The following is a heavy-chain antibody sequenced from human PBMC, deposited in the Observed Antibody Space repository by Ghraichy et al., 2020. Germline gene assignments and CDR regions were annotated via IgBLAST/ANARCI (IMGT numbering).Heavy chain of an antibody. V-gene: IGHV3-49*03. D-gene: IGHD3-22*01. CDR2: IRSKAYGGTT. Sequence: GGSLRLSCTASGFTFGDYAMSWFRQAPGKGLEWVGFIRSKAYGGTTEYAASVKGRFTISRDDSKSIAYLQMNSLKTEDTAVYYCTLDSSGYYPEYFDYWGQGTLVTVSS. CDR1: GFTFGDYA. J-gene: IGHJ4*02. CDR3: TLDSSGYYPEYFDY.